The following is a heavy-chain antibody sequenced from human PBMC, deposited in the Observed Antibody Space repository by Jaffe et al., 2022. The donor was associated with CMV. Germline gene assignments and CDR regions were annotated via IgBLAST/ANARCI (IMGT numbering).Heavy chain of an antibody. J-gene: IGHJ3*02. D-gene: IGHD3-3*01. V-gene: IGHV1-2*04. Sequence: QVQLVQSGAEVKKPGASVKVSCKASGYTFTGYYMHWVRQAPGQGLEWMGWINPNSGGTNYAQKFQGWVTMTRDTSISTAYMELSRLRSDDTAVYYCARGGTYYDFWSGYYRDAFDIWGQGTMVTVSS. CDR2: INPNSGGT. CDR3: ARGGTYYDFWSGYYRDAFDI. CDR1: GYTFTGYY.